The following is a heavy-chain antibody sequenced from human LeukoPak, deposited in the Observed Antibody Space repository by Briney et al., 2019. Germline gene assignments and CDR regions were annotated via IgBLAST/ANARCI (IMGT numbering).Heavy chain of an antibody. CDR3: ARTTEAHSWQTRYYSYYMDV. Sequence: GGSLRLSCAASGFTFSSYEMNWVRQAPGKGLEWVSYISSSGSTIYYADSVKGRFTISRDNAKNSLYLQMNSLRAEDTAVYYCARTTEAHSWQTRYYSYYMDVWGKGTTVTVSS. CDR1: GFTFSSYE. V-gene: IGHV3-48*03. J-gene: IGHJ6*03. D-gene: IGHD6-13*01. CDR2: ISSSGSTI.